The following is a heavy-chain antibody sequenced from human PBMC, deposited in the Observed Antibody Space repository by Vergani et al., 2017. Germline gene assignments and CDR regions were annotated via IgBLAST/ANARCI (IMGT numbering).Heavy chain of an antibody. Sequence: QVQLVESGGGVVQPGRSLRLSCAASGFTFSSYGMHWVRQAPGKGLEWVAVIWYDGSNKYYTDSVEGRFTISRDNSKNTLYLQMNSLRAEDTAVYYCAKEPPAMVDYWGQGTLVTVSS. CDR3: AKEPPAMVDY. CDR1: GFTFSSYG. D-gene: IGHD5-18*01. J-gene: IGHJ4*02. CDR2: IWYDGSNK. V-gene: IGHV3-33*06.